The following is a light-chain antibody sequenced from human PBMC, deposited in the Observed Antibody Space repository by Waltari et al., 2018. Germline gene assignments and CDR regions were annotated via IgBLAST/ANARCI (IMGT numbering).Light chain of an antibody. J-gene: IGKJ1*01. V-gene: IGKV2-28*01. CDR2: LGV. CDR1: QSLLHTNGNNY. Sequence: DIVVTQSPLSLPVTPGEPASISCRSSQSLLHTNGNNYLTWYLQKPGQSPQLLIYLGVNRASGVPYRFSGSRSGTDFTLRISRVEAEDVGVYYCMQSLQALWTFGPGTKLEI. CDR3: MQSLQALWT.